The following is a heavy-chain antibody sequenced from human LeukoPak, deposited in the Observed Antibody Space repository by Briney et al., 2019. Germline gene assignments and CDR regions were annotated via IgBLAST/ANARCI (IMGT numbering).Heavy chain of an antibody. J-gene: IGHJ4*02. D-gene: IGHD5-24*01. CDR1: GGSFSGYS. CDR3: ARHRRWLQHLDY. Sequence: SETLSLTCAVYGGSFSGYSWSWIRQPPGKGLEWIGEINHSGSTNYNPSLKSRVTISVDTSKNQFSLKLSSVTAADTAVYYCARHRRWLQHLDYWGQGTLVTVSS. CDR2: INHSGST. V-gene: IGHV4-34*01.